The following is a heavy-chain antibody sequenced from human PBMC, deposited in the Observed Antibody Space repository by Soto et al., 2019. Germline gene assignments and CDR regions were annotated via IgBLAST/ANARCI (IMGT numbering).Heavy chain of an antibody. CDR1: GGTFSSYA. D-gene: IGHD1-26*01. CDR2: IIPIFGTA. Sequence: SVKVSCKASGGTFSSYAISWVRQAPGQGLEWVGGIIPIFGTANYAQKFQGRVTITADESTTTAYMELSSLRSEDTAVYYCAGNPQSEYSGSYYFDYWGQGTLVTVSS. V-gene: IGHV1-69*13. CDR3: AGNPQSEYSGSYYFDY. J-gene: IGHJ4*02.